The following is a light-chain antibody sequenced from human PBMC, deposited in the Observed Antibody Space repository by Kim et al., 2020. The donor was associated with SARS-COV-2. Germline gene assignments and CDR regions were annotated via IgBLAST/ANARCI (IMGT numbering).Light chain of an antibody. J-gene: IGKJ1*01. V-gene: IGKV1-5*01. CDR3: QLYKSYWT. CDR1: QRMSSW. CDR2: DAS. Sequence: GERVTISCRASQRMSSWLAWYQQKPGKAPKLLIYDASSLKSGVPSMFSGGVSGTEFTLTITSLQPDDSATYFCQLYKSYWTFGQGTKVDIK.